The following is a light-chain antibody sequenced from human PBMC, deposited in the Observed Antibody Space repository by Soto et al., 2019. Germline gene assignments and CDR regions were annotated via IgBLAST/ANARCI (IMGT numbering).Light chain of an antibody. CDR3: QQYNSWPAFT. J-gene: IGKJ3*01. Sequence: EIVRTQSPATLSVSPGERATLSCRASQSVSSNLAWYQQKPGQAPRLLIYGASTRATGIPARFSGSGSGTEFTLTISSLQSEDFAVYYCQQYNSWPAFTFGPGTKVDIK. CDR1: QSVSSN. CDR2: GAS. V-gene: IGKV3-15*01.